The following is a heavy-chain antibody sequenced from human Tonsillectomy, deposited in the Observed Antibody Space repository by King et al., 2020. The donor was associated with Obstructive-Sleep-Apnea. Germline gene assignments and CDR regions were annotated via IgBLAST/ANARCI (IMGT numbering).Heavy chain of an antibody. D-gene: IGHD2-15*01. J-gene: IGHJ6*02. V-gene: IGHV3-13*04. Sequence: VQLVESGGGLVQPGGSLRLSCAASGFTFSSYDMHWVRQATGKGLEWVSAIGTAGDTYYPGSVKGRFTFSRENAKNSLYLQMNSLRAGDTAVYYCARDLLVAYCSGGSCYSDYYYGMDVWGQGTTVTVSS. CDR1: GFTFSSYD. CDR3: ARDLLVAYCSGGSCYSDYYYGMDV. CDR2: IGTAGDT.